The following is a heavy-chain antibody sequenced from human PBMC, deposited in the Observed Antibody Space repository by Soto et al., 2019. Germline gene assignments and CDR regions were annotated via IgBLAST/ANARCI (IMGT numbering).Heavy chain of an antibody. D-gene: IGHD3-22*01. CDR3: AKGSAPYYYDSSGYPFDY. Sequence: GGSLRLSCAASGFTFSSYAMSWVRQAPGKGLEWVSAISGSGGSTYYADSVKGRFTISRDNSKNTLYLQMNSLRAEDTAVYYCAKGSAPYYYDSSGYPFDYWGQGTLVTVSS. CDR1: GFTFSSYA. CDR2: ISGSGGST. J-gene: IGHJ4*02. V-gene: IGHV3-23*01.